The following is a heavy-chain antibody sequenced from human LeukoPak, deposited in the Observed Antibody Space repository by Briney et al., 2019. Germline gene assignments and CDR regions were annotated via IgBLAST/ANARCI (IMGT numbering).Heavy chain of an antibody. D-gene: IGHD6-19*01. CDR3: AREHSSGWSHIDWYFDL. V-gene: IGHV3-23*01. J-gene: IGHJ2*01. CDR2: ISGSGGNT. Sequence: PGGSLRLSCAASGFTFNNYAMTWVRQSPGKGLEWVSGISGSGGNTYYADSVKGRFTISRDNAKNSLYLQMNSLRAEDTAVYYCAREHSSGWSHIDWYFDLWGRGTLVTVSS. CDR1: GFTFNNYA.